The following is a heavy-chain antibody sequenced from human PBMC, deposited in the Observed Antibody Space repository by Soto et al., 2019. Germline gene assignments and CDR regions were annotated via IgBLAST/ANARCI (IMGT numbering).Heavy chain of an antibody. CDR2: IIPIFGTA. CDR1: GGTFSSYA. Sequence: QVQLVQSGAEVKKPGSSVKVSCKASGGTFSSYAISWVRQAPGQGLEWMGGIIPIFGTANYAQKFQGRVTITADESTSTAYMALSSLRSEDTAVYYCARVTGYDLNDYYGMDVWGQGTTVTVSS. CDR3: ARVTGYDLNDYYGMDV. D-gene: IGHD5-12*01. V-gene: IGHV1-69*12. J-gene: IGHJ6*02.